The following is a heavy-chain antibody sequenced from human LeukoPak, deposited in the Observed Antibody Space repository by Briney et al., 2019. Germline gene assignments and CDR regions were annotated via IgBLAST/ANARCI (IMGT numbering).Heavy chain of an antibody. CDR2: INPNSGGT. CDR3: ARSAGGVPYCGGDCYSPPSYYYYMDV. Sequence: ASVKVSCKASGYTFTGYYMHWVRQAPGQGLEWMGRINPNSGGTNYAQKFQGRVTITADESTSTSSMELNSLRSEDTAVYYCARSAGGVPYCGGDCYSPPSYYYYMDVWGKGTSVTVSS. J-gene: IGHJ6*03. D-gene: IGHD2-21*01. CDR1: GYTFTGYY. V-gene: IGHV1-2*06.